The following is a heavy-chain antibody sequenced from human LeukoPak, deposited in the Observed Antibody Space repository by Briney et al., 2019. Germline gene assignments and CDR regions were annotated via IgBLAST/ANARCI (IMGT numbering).Heavy chain of an antibody. V-gene: IGHV3-53*01. Sequence: TGGSLRLSCAASGFTVNSNYMSWVRQAPGQGLEWVSIINSGGTTHYADSVKGRFTISRDNTKNTLYLQIDSLRAEDTAVYYCARTYYSGSGTYQRWFDPWGQGTLVTVSP. J-gene: IGHJ5*02. CDR3: ARTYYSGSGTYQRWFDP. CDR1: GFTVNSNY. D-gene: IGHD3-10*01. CDR2: INSGGTT.